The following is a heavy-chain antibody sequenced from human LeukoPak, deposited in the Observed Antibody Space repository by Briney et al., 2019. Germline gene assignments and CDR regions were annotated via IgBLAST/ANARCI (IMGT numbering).Heavy chain of an antibody. Sequence: GGTLTLFHAPSGFTFSSYGMSWVRQAPGKGLEWVSAISGSCGSTYYADSVSGRFIIFRDDSKNTLYLQKNSLGAEAKAVYYCAELGITMIGGVWGKGTMVTVSS. D-gene: IGHD3-10*02. CDR2: ISGSCGST. CDR1: GFTFSSYG. CDR3: AELGITMIGGV. J-gene: IGHJ6*04. V-gene: IGHV3-23*01.